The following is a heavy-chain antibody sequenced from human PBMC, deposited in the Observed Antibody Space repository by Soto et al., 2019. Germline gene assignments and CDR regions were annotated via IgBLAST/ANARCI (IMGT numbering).Heavy chain of an antibody. V-gene: IGHV3-7*04. CDR3: ARAYSGSYRGDAFDI. J-gene: IGHJ3*02. CDR1: GFTFSSYW. D-gene: IGHD1-26*01. Sequence: EVQLVESGGGLVQPGGSLRLSCAASGFTFSSYWMSWVRQAPGKGLEWVANIKQDGSEKNYVDSVKGRFTISRNNAKNSLYLQMNSLRAEDTAVYYCARAYSGSYRGDAFDIWGQGTMVTVSS. CDR2: IKQDGSEK.